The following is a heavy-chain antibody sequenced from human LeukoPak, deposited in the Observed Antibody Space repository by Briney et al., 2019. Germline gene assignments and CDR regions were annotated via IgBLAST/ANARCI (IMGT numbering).Heavy chain of an antibody. J-gene: IGHJ4*02. CDR3: AKGVRYLDWWILDY. Sequence: GGSLRLSCAASGFTFSSYAMGWVRQAPGKGLEWVSGISGSDYAYYTDSVKGRFTISRDNSKNTLYLQMNTLRAEDTAVYYCAKGVRYLDWWILDYWGQGTLVPVSS. CDR1: GFTFSSYA. CDR2: ISGSDYA. D-gene: IGHD3-9*01. V-gene: IGHV3-23*01.